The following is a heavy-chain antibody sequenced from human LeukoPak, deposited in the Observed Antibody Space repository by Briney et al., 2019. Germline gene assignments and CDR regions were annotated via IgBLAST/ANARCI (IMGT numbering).Heavy chain of an antibody. J-gene: IGHJ4*02. CDR2: INPDGSGK. V-gene: IGHV3-7*01. CDR3: ASWGAGGNS. Sequence: GGSLRLSCEASGFTLSTYLMNWVRQVPGKGLDWVANINPDGSGKRYVDSVKGRFTIARDNADNSLSLQMNSLRAEDTAVYYCASWGAGGNSWGQGTLVTVSS. CDR1: GFTLSTYL. D-gene: IGHD3-16*01.